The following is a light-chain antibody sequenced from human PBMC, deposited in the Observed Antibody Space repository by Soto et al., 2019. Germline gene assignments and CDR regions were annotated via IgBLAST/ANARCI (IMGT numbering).Light chain of an antibody. CDR1: HSVGST. CDR2: DTS. Sequence: EIFFTQSPRTLSLSPVEIPPLPYRSSHSVGSTLAWYQQKPGQAPRLLMYDTSTRATGIPDRFSGSGSGTDFTLTISRLEPEDFAVYYCQQYVRPPWTFGQGTKVDI. V-gene: IGKV3-20*01. J-gene: IGKJ1*01. CDR3: QQYVRPPWT.